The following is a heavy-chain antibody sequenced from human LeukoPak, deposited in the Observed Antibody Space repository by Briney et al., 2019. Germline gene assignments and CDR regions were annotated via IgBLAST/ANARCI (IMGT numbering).Heavy chain of an antibody. V-gene: IGHV4-4*08. Sequence: SETLPLTCTASGGSISCYYWCWIRQPPGKGLEWIGNIYSSGSTNYNPSLKSRFSISVDTSKKQLSLKLSTVTAADTAVYYCARGKYYYGSGSLDYWGQGTLVTVSS. CDR3: ARGKYYYGSGSLDY. J-gene: IGHJ4*02. CDR2: IYSSGST. CDR1: GGSISCYY. D-gene: IGHD3-10*01.